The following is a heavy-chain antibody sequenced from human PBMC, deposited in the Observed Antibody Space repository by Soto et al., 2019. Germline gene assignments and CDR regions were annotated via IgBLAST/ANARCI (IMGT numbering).Heavy chain of an antibody. D-gene: IGHD2-8*01. CDR2: IYHSGST. CDR3: ASEDDCTNGVCYSD. CDR1: GGSISSGGYY. J-gene: IGHJ4*02. V-gene: IGHV4-31*02. Sequence: PSETLSLTCTVSGGSISSGGYYWSWIRQHPGKGLEWIGYIYHSGSTNYNPSLKSRVTISVDKSKNQFSLKLSSVTAADTAVYYCASEDDCTNGVCYSDWGQGTLVTVSS.